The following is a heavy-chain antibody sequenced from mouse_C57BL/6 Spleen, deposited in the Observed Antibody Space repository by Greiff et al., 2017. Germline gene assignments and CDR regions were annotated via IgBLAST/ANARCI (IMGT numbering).Heavy chain of an antibody. D-gene: IGHD2-2*01. CDR2: ILPGSGCT. CDR1: GYTFTGYW. CDR3: ARREEIYYGYDEYWYFDV. J-gene: IGHJ1*03. V-gene: IGHV1-9*01. Sequence: QVQLQQPGAELMKPGASVKLSCKATGYTFTGYWIEWVKQRPGHGLEWIGEILPGSGCTNYNQKFKGKATFTVDTSSSTAYMQLRSLTTEDSAIYYCARREEIYYGYDEYWYFDVWGTGTTVTVSS.